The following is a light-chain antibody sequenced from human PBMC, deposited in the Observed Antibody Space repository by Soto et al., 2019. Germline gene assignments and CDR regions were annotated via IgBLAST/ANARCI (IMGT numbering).Light chain of an antibody. J-gene: IGKJ2*01. CDR1: QSISSW. CDR2: DAS. Sequence: DIPMTQSPSTLSASVGDRATITCRASQSISSWLAWYQQKPGKAPKLLIYDASSLKSGVPSRFSGGGSGTEFTLTISSLQPDDFATYYCQQYNSYLYTFGQGTKLEIK. CDR3: QQYNSYLYT. V-gene: IGKV1-5*01.